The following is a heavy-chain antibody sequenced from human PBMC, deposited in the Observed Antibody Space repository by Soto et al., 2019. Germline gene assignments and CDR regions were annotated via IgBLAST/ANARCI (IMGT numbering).Heavy chain of an antibody. CDR1: GFTFSSHS. J-gene: IGHJ4*02. Sequence: PGGSLRLPCAASGFTFSSHSMNWVRQAPGKGLEWVSSISSSSSYIYYADSVKGRFTISRDNAKNLVYLQMNSLRAEDTAVYYCARLDRGSLDYWGRGTLVTVSS. CDR2: ISSSSSYI. CDR3: ARLDRGSLDY. V-gene: IGHV3-21*01. D-gene: IGHD6-25*01.